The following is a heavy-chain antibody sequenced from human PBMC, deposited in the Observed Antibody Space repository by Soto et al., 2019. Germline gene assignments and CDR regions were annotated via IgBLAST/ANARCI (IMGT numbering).Heavy chain of an antibody. Sequence: SVKVSCKASGGTFSSYAISWVRQAPGQGLEWMGGIIPIFGTANYAQKFQGRVTITADESTSTTYMELSSLRSEDTAVYYCAYYDSSGYNYYYYGMDVWGQGTTVTVSS. CDR1: GGTFSSYA. V-gene: IGHV1-69*13. CDR3: AYYDSSGYNYYYYGMDV. D-gene: IGHD3-22*01. CDR2: IIPIFGTA. J-gene: IGHJ6*02.